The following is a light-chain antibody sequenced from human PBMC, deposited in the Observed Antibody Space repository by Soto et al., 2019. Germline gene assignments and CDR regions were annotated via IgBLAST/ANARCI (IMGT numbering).Light chain of an antibody. CDR1: SGDVGGYKF. J-gene: IGLJ1*01. V-gene: IGLV2-14*01. Sequence: QSALTQPASVSGSPGQSITIYCTGTSGDVGGYKFVFWYQQHPGKAPKLMIYEVSNPHSGVSSRFSGSKSGNTASLTISGLQAQDAAHYFSGAYTVSIDVFGNGTKLTVL. CDR2: EVS. CDR3: GAYTVSIDV.